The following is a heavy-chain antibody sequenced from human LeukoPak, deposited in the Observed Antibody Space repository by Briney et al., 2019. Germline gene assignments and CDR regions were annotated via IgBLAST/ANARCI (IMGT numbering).Heavy chain of an antibody. CDR3: AKEFGYLAAAGSHWFDP. V-gene: IGHV3-30*18. D-gene: IGHD6-13*01. Sequence: GGSLRLSCVASGFIFSDYGIQWVRQAPGKGLEWVAVIAYDGNNTYYGDSVRGRFTISRDNAKNSVYLQMNSLRAEDTAVYYCAKEFGYLAAAGSHWFDPWGQGTLVTVSS. CDR2: IAYDGNNT. CDR1: GFIFSDYG. J-gene: IGHJ5*02.